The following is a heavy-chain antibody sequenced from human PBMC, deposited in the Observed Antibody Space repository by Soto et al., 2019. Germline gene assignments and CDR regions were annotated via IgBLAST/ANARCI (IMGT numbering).Heavy chain of an antibody. CDR2: IVGDASGI. V-gene: IGHV3-23*01. D-gene: IGHD3-3*01. J-gene: IGHJ4*02. Sequence: EVQLLEPGGGLVQPGGSLRLSCAAYGFTFSTYAMNWVRQAPGKGLEWVAVIVGDASGIDYADSVKGRFTISRDNSKNTLYLQMTSLRVEDTATYFCAKDLRPDGRSDLDYWGQGTLVTVSA. CDR3: AKDLRPDGRSDLDY. CDR1: GFTFSTYA.